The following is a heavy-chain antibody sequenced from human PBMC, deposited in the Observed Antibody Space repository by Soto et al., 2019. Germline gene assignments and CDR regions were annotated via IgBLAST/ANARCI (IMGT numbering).Heavy chain of an antibody. Sequence: QVQLVESGGGVIQPGTSLSLSCGSSGFTFRSFGMYWVRQAPGKGLEWVAVVSYDGNHKYYADSVKGRFTVSRDNAKNVLYLQMNSLRGEDTAVYYCATDVGQQLVLNYGMDVWGQGTTVTVSS. D-gene: IGHD6-13*01. CDR1: GFTFRSFG. V-gene: IGHV3-30*03. CDR3: ATDVGQQLVLNYGMDV. CDR2: VSYDGNHK. J-gene: IGHJ6*02.